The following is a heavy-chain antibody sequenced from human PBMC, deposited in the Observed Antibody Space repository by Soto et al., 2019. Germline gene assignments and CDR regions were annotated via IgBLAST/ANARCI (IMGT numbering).Heavy chain of an antibody. V-gene: IGHV1-18*01. D-gene: IGHD6-13*01. Sequence: ASVKVTCKASGYTFTSYGISWVRQAPGQGLEWMGWISAYNGNTNYAQKLQGRVTMTTDTSTSTAYMELRSLRSDDTAVYYCASPRPVIGYSRSWSCDYWGQVDLVTVSS. CDR3: ASPRPVIGYSRSWSCDY. CDR2: ISAYNGNT. J-gene: IGHJ4*02. CDR1: GYTFTSYG.